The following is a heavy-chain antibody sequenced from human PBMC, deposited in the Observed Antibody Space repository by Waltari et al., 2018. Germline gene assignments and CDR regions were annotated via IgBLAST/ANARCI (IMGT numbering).Heavy chain of an antibody. CDR1: GFTFSRYA. Sequence: QVQLVESGGGVVQPGRSLRLSCAASGFTFSRYAMPWVRQAPGKGLAWVAVISYDGSNKYYADSVKGRFTISRDNSKNTLYLQMNSLRAEDTAVYYCARDLRTYSSSGISPWFDPWGQGTLVTVSS. CDR2: ISYDGSNK. V-gene: IGHV3-30-3*01. D-gene: IGHD6-6*01. CDR3: ARDLRTYSSSGISPWFDP. J-gene: IGHJ5*02.